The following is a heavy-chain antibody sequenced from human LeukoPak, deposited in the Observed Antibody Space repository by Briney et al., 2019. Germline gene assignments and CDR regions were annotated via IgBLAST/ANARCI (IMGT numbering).Heavy chain of an antibody. CDR3: ARAPLSGNLYSGSYYPDY. CDR2: ISGSGGST. Sequence: GGSLRLSCAASGFTFSSYAMSWVRQAPGKGLEWVSTISGSGGSTYYADSVKGRFTISRDDAKNSLYLQMHSLRAEDTAVYYCARAPLSGNLYSGSYYPDYWGQGTLVTVSS. CDR1: GFTFSSYA. V-gene: IGHV3-23*01. D-gene: IGHD1-26*01. J-gene: IGHJ4*02.